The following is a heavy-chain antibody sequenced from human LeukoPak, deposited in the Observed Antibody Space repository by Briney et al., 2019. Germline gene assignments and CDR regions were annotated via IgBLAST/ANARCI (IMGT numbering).Heavy chain of an antibody. CDR1: GFTFSSYA. J-gene: IGHJ4*02. CDR2: ISGSGGST. D-gene: IGHD3-22*01. CDR3: AKDRRDSSGYYYSRFDY. Sequence: RGSLRLSCAASGFTFSSYAMSWVRQAPGKGLEWVSAISGSGGSTYYADSVKGRFTISRDNSKNTLYLQMNSLRAEDTAVYYCAKDRRDSSGYYYSRFDYWGQGTLVTVSS. V-gene: IGHV3-23*01.